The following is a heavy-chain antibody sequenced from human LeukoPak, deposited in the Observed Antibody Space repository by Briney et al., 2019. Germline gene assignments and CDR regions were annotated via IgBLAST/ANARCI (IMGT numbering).Heavy chain of an antibody. CDR2: ISSSSSYI. CDR3: ARLYCSSTSCHYFDY. Sequence: GGSLRLSCAASGFTFSSYSMNWVRQAPGKGLEWVSSISSSSSYIYYADSVKGRFTISRDNSKNTLYLQMNSLRAEDTAVYYCARLYCSSTSCHYFDYWGQGTLVTVSS. J-gene: IGHJ4*02. CDR1: GFTFSSYS. D-gene: IGHD2-2*01. V-gene: IGHV3-21*01.